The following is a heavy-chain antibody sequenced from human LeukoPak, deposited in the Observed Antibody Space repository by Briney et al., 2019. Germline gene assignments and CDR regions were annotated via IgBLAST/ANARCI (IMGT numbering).Heavy chain of an antibody. CDR3: AGAERNGDRGRYYFDY. J-gene: IGHJ4*02. D-gene: IGHD1-1*01. Sequence: SQTLSLTCAISGDSVSSNSAAWNWIRQSPSRGLEWLGRTYYRSKWYNDYAVSVKSRITINPDTSKNQFSLQLNSVTPEDTAVHYCAGAERNGDRGRYYFDYWGQGTLVTVSS. CDR2: TYYRSKWYN. V-gene: IGHV6-1*01. CDR1: GDSVSSNSAA.